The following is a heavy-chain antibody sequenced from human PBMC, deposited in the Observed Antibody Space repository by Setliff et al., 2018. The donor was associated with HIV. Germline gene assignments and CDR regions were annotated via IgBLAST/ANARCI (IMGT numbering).Heavy chain of an antibody. Sequence: SVKVSCKASGGTFSSYATSWVRQAPGQGLEWMGGIIPIFGTANYAQKFQGRVTITTDESTSTAYMELSGLRSEDTAVYYCARVRSGSYGGRAYFDYWGQGTLVTVSS. CDR1: GGTFSSYA. CDR2: IIPIFGTA. J-gene: IGHJ4*02. V-gene: IGHV1-69*05. CDR3: ARVRSGSYGGRAYFDY. D-gene: IGHD1-26*01.